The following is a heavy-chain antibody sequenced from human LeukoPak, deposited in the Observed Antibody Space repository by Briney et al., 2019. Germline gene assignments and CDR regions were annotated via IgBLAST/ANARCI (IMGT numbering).Heavy chain of an antibody. J-gene: IGHJ6*02. CDR2: IWYDGSNK. Sequence: GGSLRLSCAASGFTFSSYGMHWVRQAPGKGLEWVAVIWYDGSNKYYADSVKGRFTISRDNSKNTLYLQMNSLRAEDTAVYYCGREAYGMDVWGQGTTVTVSS. CDR1: GFTFSSYG. CDR3: GREAYGMDV. V-gene: IGHV3-33*01.